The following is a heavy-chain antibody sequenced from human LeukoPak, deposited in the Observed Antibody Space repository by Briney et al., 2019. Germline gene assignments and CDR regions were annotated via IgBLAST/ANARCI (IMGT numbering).Heavy chain of an antibody. J-gene: IGHJ5*02. CDR2: MNPNSGNT. V-gene: IGHV1-8*01. Sequence: ASVKVSCKASGYTFTSYDINWVRQATGQGLEWMGWMNPNSGNTGYAQKFQGRVTMTRNTPISTAYMELSSLRSEDTAVYYCARVRPSRYCTNGVCSYNWFDPWGQGTLVTVSS. CDR1: GYTFTSYD. CDR3: ARVRPSRYCTNGVCSYNWFDP. D-gene: IGHD2-8*01.